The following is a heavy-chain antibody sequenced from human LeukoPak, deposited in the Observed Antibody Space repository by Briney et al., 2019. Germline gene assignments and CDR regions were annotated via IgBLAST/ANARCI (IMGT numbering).Heavy chain of an antibody. V-gene: IGHV3-30-3*01. CDR1: GFTFSSYA. J-gene: IGHJ4*02. Sequence: GGSLRLSCAASGFTFSSYAMHWVRQAPGKGLEWVAVISYDGSNKYYADSVKGRFTISRDNSKNTLYLQMNSLRAEDTAVYYCARPGVVGALKDYWGQGTLVTVSS. D-gene: IGHD1-26*01. CDR2: ISYDGSNK. CDR3: ARPGVVGALKDY.